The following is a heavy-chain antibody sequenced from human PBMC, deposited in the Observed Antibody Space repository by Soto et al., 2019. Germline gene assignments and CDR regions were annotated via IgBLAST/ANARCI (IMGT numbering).Heavy chain of an antibody. CDR2: IRSKANSYAT. V-gene: IGHV3-73*01. CDR3: TPSQDCSGGSCYFAEYFQH. CDR1: GFTFSGSA. D-gene: IGHD2-15*01. Sequence: GGSLRLSCAASGFTFSGSAMHWVRQASGKGLEWVGRIRSKANSYATAYAASVKGRFTISRDDSKNTAYLQMNSLKTEDTAVYYCTPSQDCSGGSCYFAEYFQHWGQGTLVTVSS. J-gene: IGHJ1*01.